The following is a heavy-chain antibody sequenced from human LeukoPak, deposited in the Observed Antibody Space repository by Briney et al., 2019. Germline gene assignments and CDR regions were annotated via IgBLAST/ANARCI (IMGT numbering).Heavy chain of an antibody. Sequence: PGGSLRLSCAASGFTFSSYAMSWVRQAPGKGLEWVSAISGSGGSTYYADSVKGRFTISRDNSKNTLYLQMNSLRAEETAVYYCAKDHTLTGYYDSSGPDAFDIWGQGTMVTVSS. CDR3: AKDHTLTGYYDSSGPDAFDI. CDR1: GFTFSSYA. J-gene: IGHJ3*02. CDR2: ISGSGGST. D-gene: IGHD3-22*01. V-gene: IGHV3-23*01.